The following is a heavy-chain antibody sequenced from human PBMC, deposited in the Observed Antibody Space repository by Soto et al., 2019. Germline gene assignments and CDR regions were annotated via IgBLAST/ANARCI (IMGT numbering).Heavy chain of an antibody. D-gene: IGHD6-19*01. Sequence: EVQLVESGGGLVQPGRSLRLSCAASGFTFDDYAMHWVRQAPGKALEWVSGISWNSVSIGYADSVKGRFTISRDNAKNSLYLQMNSLRVEDTALYYCAKDSRERWVVGEGVDYWGQGTLVTVSS. J-gene: IGHJ4*02. CDR3: AKDSRERWVVGEGVDY. V-gene: IGHV3-9*01. CDR1: GFTFDDYA. CDR2: ISWNSVSI.